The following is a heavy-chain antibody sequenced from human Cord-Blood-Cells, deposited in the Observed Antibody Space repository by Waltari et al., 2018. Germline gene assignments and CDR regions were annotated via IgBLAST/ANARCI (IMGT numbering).Heavy chain of an antibody. CDR1: GGSFSGYY. CDR3: ARPRGMVRGVITDAFDI. D-gene: IGHD3-10*01. Sequence: QVQLQQWGAGLLKPSETLSLTRAVYGGSFSGYYWSWLRPPPGKGLEWIGEINHGGSTNYNPSLKSRVTISVDTSKNQFSLKLSSVTAADTAVYYCARPRGMVRGVITDAFDIWGQGTMVTVSS. CDR2: INHGGST. V-gene: IGHV4-34*01. J-gene: IGHJ3*02.